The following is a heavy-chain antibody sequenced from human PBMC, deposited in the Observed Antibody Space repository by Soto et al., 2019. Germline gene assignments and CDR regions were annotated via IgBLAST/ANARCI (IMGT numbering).Heavy chain of an antibody. CDR1: GFTFSSYG. J-gene: IGHJ4*02. V-gene: IGHV3-30*18. CDR2: ISYDGSNK. D-gene: IGHD3-10*01. Sequence: QVQLVESGGGVVQPGRSLRLSCAASGFTFSSYGMHWVRQAPGKGLEWVVVISYDGSNKYYADSVKGRFTISRVNSKNTLYLQMNSLRAEDTAVYYCAKSGSTWGQGTLVTVSS. CDR3: AKSGST.